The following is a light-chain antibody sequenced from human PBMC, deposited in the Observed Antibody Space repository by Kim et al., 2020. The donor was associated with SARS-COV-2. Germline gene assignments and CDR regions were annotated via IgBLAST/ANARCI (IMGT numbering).Light chain of an antibody. Sequence: SPGERAALSSRGSKSVSTNTLAWYQQKPGQAPRLLIYGASNRATGIPERVSGSGSGTDFTLTISRLEPEDFAVYYCLQYGSSVQSFGQGTKVDIK. CDR3: LQYGSSVQS. J-gene: IGKJ1*01. V-gene: IGKV3-20*01. CDR1: KSVSTNT. CDR2: GAS.